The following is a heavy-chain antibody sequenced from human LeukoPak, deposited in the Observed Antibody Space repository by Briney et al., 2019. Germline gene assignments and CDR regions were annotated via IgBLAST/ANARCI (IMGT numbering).Heavy chain of an antibody. CDR2: IKKDGSEK. CDR1: GFTFSNAW. D-gene: IGHD5-18*01. V-gene: IGHV3-7*01. Sequence: GGSLRLSCAASGFTFSNAWMSWVRQAPGKGLEWVANIKKDGSEKYYVGSVKGRFPISRDNAKTSLYLQMNSLRAEDTAVYYCARDLSGVTGYTYGRGIDYWGQGTLVTVSS. CDR3: ARDLSGVTGYTYGRGIDY. J-gene: IGHJ4*02.